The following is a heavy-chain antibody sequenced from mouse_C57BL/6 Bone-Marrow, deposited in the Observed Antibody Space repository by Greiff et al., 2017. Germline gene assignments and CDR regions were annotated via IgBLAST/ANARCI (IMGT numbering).Heavy chain of an antibody. D-gene: IGHD2-4*01. CDR3: ATPIEYDYDGVWYY. CDR2: IYPRDGST. Sequence: VQLVESDAELVKPGASVKISCKVSGYTFTDHTIHWMKQRPDQGLEWLGYIYPRDGSTKYNEKFKGKATLTADKSSSTAYMQLNSLKSEDSAVYFCATPIEYDYDGVWYYWGQGASVTVSS. CDR1: GYTFTDHT. V-gene: IGHV1-78*01. J-gene: IGHJ4*01.